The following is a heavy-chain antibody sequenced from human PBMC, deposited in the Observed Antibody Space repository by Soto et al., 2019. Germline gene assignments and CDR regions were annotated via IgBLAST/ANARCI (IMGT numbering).Heavy chain of an antibody. Sequence: ASVKVSCKASGYTFTGYYMHWVRQAPGQGLEWMGWINPNSGGTNYAQKFQGRVTMTRDTSISTAYMELSRLRSDDTAVYYCARSTHYYDSSGYSYWGQGTLVTVSS. CDR3: ARSTHYYDSSGYSY. CDR1: GYTFTGYY. CDR2: INPNSGGT. D-gene: IGHD3-22*01. J-gene: IGHJ4*02. V-gene: IGHV1-2*02.